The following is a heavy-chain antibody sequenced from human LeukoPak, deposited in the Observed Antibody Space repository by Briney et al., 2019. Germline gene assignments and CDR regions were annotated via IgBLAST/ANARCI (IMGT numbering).Heavy chain of an antibody. CDR3: ARGDPDISFGVAGEAFDI. CDR2: ISSSSSYI. D-gene: IGHD3-3*01. J-gene: IGHJ3*02. V-gene: IGHV3-21*01. CDR1: GFTFSSYE. Sequence: GGSLRLSCAASGFTFSSYEMNWVRQAPEKGLEWVSSISSSSSYIYYADSMKGRFTISRDNAKKSLYLQMNSLRAEDTAVYYCARGDPDISFGVAGEAFDIWGQGTMVTVSS.